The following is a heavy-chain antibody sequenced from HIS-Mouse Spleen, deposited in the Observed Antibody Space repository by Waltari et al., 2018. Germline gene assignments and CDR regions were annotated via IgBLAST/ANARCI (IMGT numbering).Heavy chain of an antibody. Sequence: QVQLQQWGAGLLKPSETLSLTCAVYGGSFSGYYWSWIRQPSGKGLEWIGEINHSGSTNYNPSLKSRVTISVDTSKNQFSLKLSSVTAADTAVYYCARWRIVVVTGFRAFDIWGQGTMVTVSS. CDR2: INHSGST. J-gene: IGHJ3*02. CDR1: GGSFSGYY. V-gene: IGHV4-34*01. D-gene: IGHD2-21*02. CDR3: ARWRIVVVTGFRAFDI.